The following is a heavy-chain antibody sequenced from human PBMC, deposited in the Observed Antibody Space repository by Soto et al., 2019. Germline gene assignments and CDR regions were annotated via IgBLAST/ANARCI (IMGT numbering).Heavy chain of an antibody. D-gene: IGHD2-15*01. J-gene: IGHJ6*02. CDR3: AYLPCSGGSCYWFSYSGRDV. V-gene: IGHV2-5*02. Sequence: QITLKESGPTLVKPTQTLTLTCTFSGFSLSTSGVGVAWSRQPPGKALEWLALIYWDDDKRYRPSLETRLTITKDNSKNQVVLTMTNMDSVDTATYYCAYLPCSGGSCYWFSYSGRDVWGQGTTVTVSS. CDR1: GFSLSTSGVG. CDR2: IYWDDDK.